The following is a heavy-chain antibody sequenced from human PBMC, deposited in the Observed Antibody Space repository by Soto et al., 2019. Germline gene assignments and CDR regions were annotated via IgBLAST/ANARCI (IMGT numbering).Heavy chain of an antibody. J-gene: IGHJ4*02. CDR1: GYSFTSYW. Sequence: PGESLKISCKGSGYSFTSYWISWVRQMPGKGLEWMGIIYPGDSDTRYSPSFQGQVTISADKSISTAYLQWSSLKASDTAMYYCARLSYYYDSSGYPRPFAYWGQGTLVTVSS. V-gene: IGHV5-51*01. D-gene: IGHD3-22*01. CDR2: IYPGDSDT. CDR3: ARLSYYYDSSGYPRPFAY.